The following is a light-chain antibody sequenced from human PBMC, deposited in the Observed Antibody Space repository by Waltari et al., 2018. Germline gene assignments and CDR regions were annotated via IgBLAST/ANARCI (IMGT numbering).Light chain of an antibody. CDR1: RSDLGGYNY. J-gene: IGLJ1*01. V-gene: IGLV2-8*01. Sequence: QSALTQPPSASGSPGQSVTISCTGTRSDLGGYNYVSWYQQHPGKAPKLIIYEVTQRPSGIPDRFSGSKSGNTASLTVSRLQAEDEATYYCSSYAGGNRVFGTGTEVTVL. CDR2: EVT. CDR3: SSYAGGNRV.